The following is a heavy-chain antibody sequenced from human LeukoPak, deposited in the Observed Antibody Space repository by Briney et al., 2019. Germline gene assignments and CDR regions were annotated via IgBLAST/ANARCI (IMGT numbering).Heavy chain of an antibody. V-gene: IGHV3-11*01. CDR3: ARSIGLTGGGVDV. CDR1: GFTFSDYN. J-gene: IGHJ6*02. CDR2: ITDSGNTI. Sequence: SGGSLRLSCATSGFTFSDYNMNWVRQAPGKGLEWVSYITDSGNTIHYADSVKGRFTISRDNAKNSLYLQMNSLRAEDTAVYYCARSIGLTGGGVDVWGQGATVTVSS. D-gene: IGHD3-9*01.